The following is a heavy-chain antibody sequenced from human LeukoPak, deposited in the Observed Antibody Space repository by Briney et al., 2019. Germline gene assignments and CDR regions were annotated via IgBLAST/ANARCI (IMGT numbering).Heavy chain of an antibody. J-gene: IGHJ4*02. CDR2: VRSKANSYAT. Sequence: GGSLRLSCAASGFTFSSYEMNWVRQAPGKGLEWVGRVRSKANSYATSYTASVKGRFTISRNDSKNTAYLQMNSLKTEDTAVYYLTRFGLRVRITNYWGQGTLVTVSS. D-gene: IGHD3/OR15-3a*01. CDR1: GFTFSSYE. CDR3: TRFGLRVRITNY. V-gene: IGHV3-73*01.